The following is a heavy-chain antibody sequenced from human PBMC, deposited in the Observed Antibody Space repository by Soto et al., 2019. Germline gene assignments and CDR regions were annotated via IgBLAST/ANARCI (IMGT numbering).Heavy chain of an antibody. CDR3: ARRRCGVGGGWKTPYFDY. CDR2: IYWDDDK. V-gene: IGHV2-5*02. J-gene: IGHJ4*02. D-gene: IGHD6-19*01. Sequence: QITLKESGPTVVKPTQTLTLTCSLSGFSLNTGGVGVGWIRRPPGKALEWLAVIYWDDDKSWNPSLRDRLTINRHSSDDQVVFTITNMDPVDTGTSYGARRRCGVGGGWKTPYFDYWGQGTLVTVSS. CDR1: GFSLNTGGVG.